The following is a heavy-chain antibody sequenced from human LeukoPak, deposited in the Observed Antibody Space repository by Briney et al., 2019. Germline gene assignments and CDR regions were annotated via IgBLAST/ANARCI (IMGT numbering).Heavy chain of an antibody. CDR3: ASGRQQLAHYGMDV. CDR1: GGSISSYY. CDR2: IYYSGST. V-gene: IGHV4-59*01. D-gene: IGHD6-13*01. Sequence: SETLSLTCTVSGGSISSYYWSWIRQPPGKGLEWIGYIYYSGSTNYNPSLKSRVTISVDTSKNQFSLKLSSVTAADTAVYYCASGRQQLAHYGMDVWGQGTTVTASS. J-gene: IGHJ6*02.